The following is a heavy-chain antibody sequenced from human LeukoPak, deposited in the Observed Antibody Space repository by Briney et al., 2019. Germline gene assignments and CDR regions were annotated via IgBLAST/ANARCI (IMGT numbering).Heavy chain of an antibody. J-gene: IGHJ6*03. CDR1: GYTFTSYD. Sequence: ASVKVSCKASGYTFTSYDINWVRQATGQGLEWMGWMNPNSGNTGYAQKFQGRVTMTRSTSISTAYMELSSLRSEDTAVYYCARGPYYYGSGSPYYMDVWGKGTTVTVSS. D-gene: IGHD3-10*01. CDR3: ARGPYYYGSGSPYYMDV. CDR2: MNPNSGNT. V-gene: IGHV1-8*01.